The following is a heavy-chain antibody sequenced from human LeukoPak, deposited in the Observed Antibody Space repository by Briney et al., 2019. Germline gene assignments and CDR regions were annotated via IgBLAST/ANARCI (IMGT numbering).Heavy chain of an antibody. CDR1: GFSLSGYW. J-gene: IGHJ5*02. D-gene: IGHD3-16*01. Sequence: PGGSLRLSCVASGFSLSGYWMYWVRQAPGKGLMYISRNNGDGSTTNYADVVKGRFTMSRDNVKNTLYLQMNSLRVEDTAVYYCARGPRKVGLGPWGQGTLVTVSS. V-gene: IGHV3-74*01. CDR3: ARGPRKVGLGP. CDR2: NNGDGSTT.